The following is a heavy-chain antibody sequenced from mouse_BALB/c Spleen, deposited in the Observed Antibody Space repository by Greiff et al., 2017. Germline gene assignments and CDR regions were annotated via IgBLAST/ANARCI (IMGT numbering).Heavy chain of an antibody. J-gene: IGHJ1*01. CDR2: INSNGGST. Sequence: EVKLVESGGGLVKLGGSLKLSCAASGFTFSSYYMSWVRQTPEKRLELVAAINSNGGSTYYPDTVKGRFTISRDNAKNTLYLQMSSLKSEDTALYYCARRPGNYWYFDDWGAGTTVTVAS. V-gene: IGHV5-6-2*01. CDR1: GFTFSSYY. D-gene: IGHD4-1*01. CDR3: ARRPGNYWYFDD.